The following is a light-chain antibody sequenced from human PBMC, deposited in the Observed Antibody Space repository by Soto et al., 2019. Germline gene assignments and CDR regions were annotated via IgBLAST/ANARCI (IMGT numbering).Light chain of an antibody. CDR3: QQYGSSHYT. CDR2: GAS. Sequence: EIVLTHSPGTLPLSPGERATLSCRASQSVSSSYLAWYQQKPGQAPRLLIYGASSRATGIPDRFSGSGSGTDFTLTISRLEPEDFAVYYCQQYGSSHYTFGQGTKLEIK. J-gene: IGKJ2*01. CDR1: QSVSSSY. V-gene: IGKV3-20*01.